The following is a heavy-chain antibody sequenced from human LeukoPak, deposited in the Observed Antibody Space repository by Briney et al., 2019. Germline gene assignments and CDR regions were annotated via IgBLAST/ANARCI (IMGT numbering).Heavy chain of an antibody. CDR1: GGSISSYY. CDR3: ARSGVDWLLDYFDY. J-gene: IGHJ4*02. V-gene: IGHV4-59*01. CDR2: IYYSGST. D-gene: IGHD3-9*01. Sequence: PSETLSLTCTVSGGSISSYYWSWIRQPPGKGLEWIGNIYYSGSTNYNPSLKSRVTISVDTSKNQFSLKLSSVTAADTAVYYCARSGVDWLLDYFDYWGQGTLVTVSS.